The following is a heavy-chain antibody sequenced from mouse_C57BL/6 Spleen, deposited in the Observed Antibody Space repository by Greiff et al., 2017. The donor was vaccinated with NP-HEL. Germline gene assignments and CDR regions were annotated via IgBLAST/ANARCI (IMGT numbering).Heavy chain of an antibody. CDR1: GYAFSSSW. V-gene: IGHV1-82*01. Sequence: QVQLQQSGPELVKPGASVKISCKASGYAFSSSWMNWVKQRPGKGLEWIGRIYPGDGDTNYNGKFKGKATLTADKSSSTAYMQLSSLTSEDSAVYFCAKIYYGYDREFAYWGQGTLVTVSA. CDR2: IYPGDGDT. CDR3: AKIYYGYDREFAY. D-gene: IGHD2-2*01. J-gene: IGHJ3*01.